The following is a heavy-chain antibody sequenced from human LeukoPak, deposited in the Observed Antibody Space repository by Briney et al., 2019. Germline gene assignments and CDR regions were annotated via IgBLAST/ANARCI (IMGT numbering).Heavy chain of an antibody. J-gene: IGHJ6*03. V-gene: IGHV4-59*01. CDR2: IYYSGST. Sequence: SETLSLTCTVSGGSISSYYWSWIRQPPGKGLEWIGYIYYSGSTNYNPSLKSRVTISVDTSKNQFSLKLSSVTAEDTAVYYCARNGGNNYYYYMDVWGKGATVTVSS. CDR3: ARNGGNNYYYYMDV. CDR1: GGSISSYY. D-gene: IGHD4-23*01.